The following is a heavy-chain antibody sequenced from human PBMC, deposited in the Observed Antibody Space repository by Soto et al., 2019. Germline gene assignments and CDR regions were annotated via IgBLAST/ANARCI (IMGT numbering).Heavy chain of an antibody. CDR3: AREERHYYDSSGYLDY. J-gene: IGHJ4*02. CDR2: IYYSGST. CDR1: GGSISSGGYY. D-gene: IGHD3-22*01. V-gene: IGHV4-31*03. Sequence: PSETLSLTCTVSGGSISSGGYYWGWIRQHPGKGLEWIGYIYYSGSTYYNPSLKSRVTISVDTSKNQFSLKLSSVTAADTAVYYCAREERHYYDSSGYLDYWGQGTLVTISS.